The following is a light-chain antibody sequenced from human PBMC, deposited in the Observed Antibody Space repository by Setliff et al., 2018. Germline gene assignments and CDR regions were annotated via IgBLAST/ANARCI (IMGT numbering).Light chain of an antibody. CDR3: SSYTTSSLRV. CDR2: DVS. CDR1: SSDIGAYTY. Sequence: QSALAQPASMSGSPGQSITISCTGTSSDIGAYTYVSWYQRHPGKAPKLLISDVSYRPSGVSHRFSGSKSGNTASLTISWLQAEDEADYYCSSYTTSSLRVFGGGTKGTVL. V-gene: IGLV2-14*03. J-gene: IGLJ2*01.